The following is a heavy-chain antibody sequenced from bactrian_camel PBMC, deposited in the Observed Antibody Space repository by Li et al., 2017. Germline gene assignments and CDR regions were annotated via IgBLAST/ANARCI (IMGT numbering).Heavy chain of an antibody. Sequence: VQLVESGGGSVQAGGSLKLSCTTPSFTSDACGMDWYRQAAGKQREWVASMSAGGYPSYVDSVKGRFTLSEDKLKGTVYLQMNNLEPEDTAMYTCKTSGPKSCGGWGPGGQGTQVTVS. D-gene: IGHD5*01. J-gene: IGHJ4*01. CDR1: SFTSDACG. CDR3: KTSGPKSCGGWGP. V-gene: IGHV3S53*01. CDR2: MSAGGYP.